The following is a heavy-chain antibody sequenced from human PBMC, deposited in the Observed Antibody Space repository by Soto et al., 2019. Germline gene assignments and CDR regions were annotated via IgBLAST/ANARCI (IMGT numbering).Heavy chain of an antibody. CDR3: ARDLAQTYYGPYYFEY. Sequence: GRSMRLSYAASGFTFSSYSMNWVRQAPGKGLECVSSISSSSSYIYYADSVKGRFTISRDNAKNSLYLQMNSLRAEDTAVYYCARDLAQTYYGPYYFEYWGQGTLVTVSS. V-gene: IGHV3-21*01. J-gene: IGHJ4*02. D-gene: IGHD1-26*01. CDR1: GFTFSSYS. CDR2: ISSSSSYI.